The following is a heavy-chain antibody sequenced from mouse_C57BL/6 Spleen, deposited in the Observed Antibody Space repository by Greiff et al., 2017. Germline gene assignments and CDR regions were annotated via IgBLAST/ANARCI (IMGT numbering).Heavy chain of an antibody. CDR3: AKSGNYGSRWYFDV. CDR1: GYTFTDYY. CDR2: IYPGSGNT. V-gene: IGHV1-76*01. Sequence: VQLQQSGAELVRPGASVKLSCKASGYTFTDYYINWVKQRPGQGLEWIARIYPGSGNTYYNEKFKGKATLTAEKSSSTAYLQLSSLTSEDSAVYFCAKSGNYGSRWYFDVWGTGTTLTVSS. J-gene: IGHJ1*03. D-gene: IGHD1-1*01.